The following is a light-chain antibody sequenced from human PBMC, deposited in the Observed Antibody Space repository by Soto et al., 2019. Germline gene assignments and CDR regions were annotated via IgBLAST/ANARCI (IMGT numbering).Light chain of an antibody. CDR1: KSVSSY. CDR2: DAS. V-gene: IGKV3-11*01. CDR3: QQRSNWPRT. J-gene: IGKJ2*01. Sequence: EIVLTQSPATLSLSPGERATLSCRASKSVSSYLAWYQQKPGQAPSLLIYDASNRATGIPARFSGSGSGTDFTLTISSLEPEDFAVYYCQQRSNWPRTFGQGTKLEIK.